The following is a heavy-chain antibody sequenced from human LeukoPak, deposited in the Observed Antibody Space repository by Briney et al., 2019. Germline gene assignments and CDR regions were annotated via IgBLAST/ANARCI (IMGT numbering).Heavy chain of an antibody. CDR1: GFTFSSYA. Sequence: PGRSLRLSCAASGFTFSSYAMHWVRQAPGKGLVWVSRIISDGSSASYADSVKGRFTISRDNAKNTLYLQMNSLRVEDTAVYYCVRDARYCPDSWGQGTLVTVSS. V-gene: IGHV3-74*01. CDR2: IISDGSSA. D-gene: IGHD2-8*02. CDR3: VRDARYCPDS. J-gene: IGHJ5*02.